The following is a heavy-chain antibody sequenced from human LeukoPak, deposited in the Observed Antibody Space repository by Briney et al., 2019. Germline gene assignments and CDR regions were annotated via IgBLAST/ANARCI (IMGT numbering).Heavy chain of an antibody. CDR2: ISSSGSTI. J-gene: IGHJ4*02. D-gene: IGHD5-12*01. CDR1: GFTFTDYY. CDR3: AGRGYSGYDWGL. V-gene: IGHV3-11*04. Sequence: GGSLRLSCAASGFTFTDYYMSWIRQAPGKGLEWVSYISSSGSTIYYADSVKGRFTISRDNAKNTLYLQMNSLRAEDTAVYYCAGRGYSGYDWGLWGQGTLVTVSS.